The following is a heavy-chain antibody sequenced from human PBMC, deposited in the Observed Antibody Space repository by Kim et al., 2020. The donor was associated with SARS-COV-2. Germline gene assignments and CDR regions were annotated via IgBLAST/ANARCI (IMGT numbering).Heavy chain of an antibody. CDR1: GFTFSSYG. V-gene: IGHV3-30*18. CDR3: AKVVLRFLEWLLYRGWFDP. CDR2: ISYDGSNK. Sequence: GGSLRLSCAASGFTFSSYGMHWVRQAPGKGLEWVAVISYDGSNKYYADSVKGRFTISRDNSKNTLYLQMNSLRAEDTAVYYCAKVVLRFLEWLLYRGWFDPWGQGTLVTVSS. J-gene: IGHJ5*02. D-gene: IGHD3-3*01.